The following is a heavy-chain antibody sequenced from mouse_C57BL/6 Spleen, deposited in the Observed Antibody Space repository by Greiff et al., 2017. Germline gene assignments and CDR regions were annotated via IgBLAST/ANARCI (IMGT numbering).Heavy chain of an antibody. J-gene: IGHJ4*01. CDR1: GYTFTSYW. Sequence: VQLQQPGAELVKPGASVKMSCKASGYTFTSYWITWVKPRPGQGLEWIGDIYPGSGSTNYNEKFKSKATLTVDTSSSTAYMQLSSLTSEDSAVYYCARRRGYDGYYEAMDYWGQGTSVTVSS. CDR2: IYPGSGST. D-gene: IGHD2-3*01. CDR3: ARRRGYDGYYEAMDY. V-gene: IGHV1-55*01.